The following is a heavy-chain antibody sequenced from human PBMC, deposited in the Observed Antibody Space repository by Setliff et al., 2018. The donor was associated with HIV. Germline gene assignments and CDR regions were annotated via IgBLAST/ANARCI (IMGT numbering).Heavy chain of an antibody. D-gene: IGHD2-15*01. V-gene: IGHV4-28*03. CDR1: GYSISSSYW. J-gene: IGHJ5*02. CDR2: IYKGGST. CDR3: ARAPFRGGSFGWFDP. Sequence: SETLSLTCVVSGYSISSSYWWGWIRQPPGKGLEWIGWIGYIYKGGSTYYNPSLKSRVTMSEDTSKNQFSLKLRSVTAVDTAVYYCARAPFRGGSFGWFDPWGQGTLVTVSS.